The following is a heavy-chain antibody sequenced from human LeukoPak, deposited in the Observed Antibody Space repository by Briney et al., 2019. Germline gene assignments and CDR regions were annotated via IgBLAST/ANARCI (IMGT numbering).Heavy chain of an antibody. Sequence: ASVKVSCKASGYTFTSYGISWMRQAPGQGLEWMGWISAYNGNTNYAQKLQGRVTMTTDTSTSTAYMELRSLRSDDTAVYYCARPFSVLGYYYDSSGYYFYDYWGQGTLVTVSS. D-gene: IGHD3-22*01. CDR2: ISAYNGNT. CDR3: ARPFSVLGYYYDSSGYYFYDY. V-gene: IGHV1-18*01. CDR1: GYTFTSYG. J-gene: IGHJ4*02.